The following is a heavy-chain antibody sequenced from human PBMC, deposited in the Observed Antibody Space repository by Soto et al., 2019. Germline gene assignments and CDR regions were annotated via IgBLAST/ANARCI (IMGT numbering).Heavy chain of an antibody. V-gene: IGHV4-4*02. CDR2: IHHSGHT. CDR1: GDSISSSHW. D-gene: IGHD6-13*01. Sequence: SQTLSLTCAVSGDSISSSHWWTWVRQPTEKGVEWSGEIHHSGHTNYNPSRKGRVSISVDQSKSQLSLWVGSVTAAHPAVSYCAKDTMVAAARRGLVVWGQGTTVTVSS. J-gene: IGHJ6*02. CDR3: AKDTMVAAARRGLVV.